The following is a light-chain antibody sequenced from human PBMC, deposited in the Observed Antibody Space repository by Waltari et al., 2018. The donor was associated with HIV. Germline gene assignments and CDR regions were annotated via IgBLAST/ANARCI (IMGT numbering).Light chain of an antibody. Sequence: DIQMTQSPSALSAFVGDRVTITCRASQSINRWMAWYQQRPGKAPSLLIYRTSILERGVPSRFSGSGSGTEFTLTISSLQPDDFATYYCQQYNSFPWTFGHGTKVE. CDR1: QSINRW. CDR2: RTS. CDR3: QQYNSFPWT. V-gene: IGKV1-5*03. J-gene: IGKJ1*01.